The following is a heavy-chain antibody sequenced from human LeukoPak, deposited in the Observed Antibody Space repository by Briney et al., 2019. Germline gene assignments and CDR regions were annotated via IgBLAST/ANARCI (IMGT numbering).Heavy chain of an antibody. V-gene: IGHV3-66*01. D-gene: IGHD2-15*01. CDR1: GFTFSSYG. CDR3: ARGTPRGYFDS. J-gene: IGHJ4*02. Sequence: PGGSLRLSCAASGFTFSSYGMHWVRQAPGKGLEWVSVIFSGGSMFYADSVRGRFSISRDNSENTVYLQMNSLRADDTAVYYCARGTPRGYFDSWGQGTLVTVSS. CDR2: IFSGGSM.